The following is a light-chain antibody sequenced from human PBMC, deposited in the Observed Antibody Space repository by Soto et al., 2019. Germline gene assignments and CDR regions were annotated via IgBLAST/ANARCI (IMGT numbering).Light chain of an antibody. J-gene: IGLJ2*01. V-gene: IGLV1-44*01. CDR3: AAWDDSLNAVV. CDR1: SSNIGSNS. Sequence: QSVLTQPPSASGTPGQRVSISCSGGSSNIGSNSVNWYQHLPGTAPKLLIYSNNQRPSGVPDRFSGSKSGTSASLAISGLQSEDEADYYCAAWDDSLNAVVFGGGTKVTVL. CDR2: SNN.